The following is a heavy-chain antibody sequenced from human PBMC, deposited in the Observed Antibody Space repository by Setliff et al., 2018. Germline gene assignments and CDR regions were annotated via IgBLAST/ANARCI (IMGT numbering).Heavy chain of an antibody. Sequence: SVKVSCKASGGSFNNYPISWVRQAPGHGLEWMGGIIPLFRTGKYAQKFQGRVTISADESTSTAYMELSSLGLDDTAVYYCARGKMDVVAVAGKYCVMDVWGQGTTVTVSS. V-gene: IGHV1-69*13. CDR3: ARGKMDVVAVAGKYCVMDV. J-gene: IGHJ6*02. D-gene: IGHD6-19*01. CDR1: GGSFNNYP. CDR2: IIPLFRTG.